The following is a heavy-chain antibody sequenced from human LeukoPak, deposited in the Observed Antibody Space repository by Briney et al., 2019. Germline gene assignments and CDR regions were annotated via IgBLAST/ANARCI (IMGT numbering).Heavy chain of an antibody. J-gene: IGHJ3*02. D-gene: IGHD3-10*01. CDR3: ARDGESRWAFDI. CDR2: IKEDGSEK. Sequence: GGSLRLSCAASGFTFSNYWMSWVRQAPGKGLEWVANIKEDGSEKNYVGSVTGRFTISRDNAKNSLYLQMNGLRAEDTAVYYCARDGESRWAFDIWGQGTSVSVSS. CDR1: GFTFSNYW. V-gene: IGHV3-7*01.